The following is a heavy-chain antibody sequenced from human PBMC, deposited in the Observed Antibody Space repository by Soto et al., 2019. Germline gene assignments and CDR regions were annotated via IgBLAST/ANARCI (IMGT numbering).Heavy chain of an antibody. CDR1: GGGNLRYYR. D-gene: IGHD5-12*01. J-gene: IGHJ4*02. CDR2: IIPKLGSA. V-gene: IGHV1-69*01. Sequence: QVQLVQSGAEVKEPGSSVKVSCKDSGGGNLRYYRTTWVRRAPGQGLEWMGGIIPKLGSANYAQKFQGRVTITADESTNSVYMELRSLRSDDTAVYYCARGGEGYNFGAVYWGQGTPVTVSS. CDR3: ARGGEGYNFGAVY.